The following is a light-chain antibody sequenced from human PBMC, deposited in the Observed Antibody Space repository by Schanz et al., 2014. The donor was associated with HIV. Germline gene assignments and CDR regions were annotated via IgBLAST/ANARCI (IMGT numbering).Light chain of an antibody. Sequence: QSALTQPASVSGSPGQSITISCSGTNSDNGSDKYVSWYQQRAGEGPKLIIYDVNSRPSGVSNRFTGSKSGNTASLTISGLQAEDEADYYCSSYTSSSSVVFGGGTKLTVL. J-gene: IGLJ2*01. V-gene: IGLV2-14*03. CDR1: NSDNGSDKY. CDR2: DVN. CDR3: SSYTSSSSVV.